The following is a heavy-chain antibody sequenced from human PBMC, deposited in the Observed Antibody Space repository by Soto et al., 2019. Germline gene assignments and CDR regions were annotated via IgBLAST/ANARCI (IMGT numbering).Heavy chain of an antibody. J-gene: IGHJ4*02. CDR2: VRFDGGEE. Sequence: PAGCLRLARAAFGFTFSISAMPWFFQAQSKGLEWVAFVRFDGGEEHYADSVKGRFTISRDNSKNTLFLQMNSLRAEDTAVYYCARDGVGTTMFFGCFDYWGQGSLVTVSS. V-gene: IGHV3-30*02. D-gene: IGHD3-9*01. CDR3: ARDGVGTTMFFGCFDY. CDR1: GFTFSISA.